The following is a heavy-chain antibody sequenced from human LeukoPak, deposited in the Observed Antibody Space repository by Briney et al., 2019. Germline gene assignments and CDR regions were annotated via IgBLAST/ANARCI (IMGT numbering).Heavy chain of an antibody. CDR3: ARDRGITMVRGVTFDY. D-gene: IGHD3-10*01. CDR2: ISSSGSTI. Sequence: GGSLRLSCAASGFTFSDYYMSWIRQAPGKGLEWVSYISSSGSTIYYADSVKGRFTISRDNAKNSLYLQMNSLRAEDTAVYYCARDRGITMVRGVTFDYWGQGTLVTVSS. CDR1: GFTFSDYY. J-gene: IGHJ4*02. V-gene: IGHV3-11*04.